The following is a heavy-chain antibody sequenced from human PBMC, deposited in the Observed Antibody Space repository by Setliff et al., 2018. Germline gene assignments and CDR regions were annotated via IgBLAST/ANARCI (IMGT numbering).Heavy chain of an antibody. J-gene: IGHJ4*02. Sequence: PSETLSLTCSVLGDSLSSGSQYWAWIRQPPGKGLEWIGNINYSGSTNYNPSLKSRVTISVDTSKNQFSLKLSSVAAADTAVYYCARGFDVCGGGACYTDGPYYFDYWGLGTLVTVSS. V-gene: IGHV4-39*07. CDR1: GDSLSSGSQY. CDR2: INYSGST. CDR3: ARGFDVCGGGACYTDGPYYFDY. D-gene: IGHD2-21*02.